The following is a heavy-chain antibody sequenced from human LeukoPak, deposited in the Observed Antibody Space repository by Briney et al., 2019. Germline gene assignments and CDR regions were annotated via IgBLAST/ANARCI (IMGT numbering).Heavy chain of an antibody. CDR1: GGSFSGYY. Sequence: PSETLSLTCAVYGGSFSGYYWSWIRQPPGKGLEWIGEINHSGSTDYNPSLKSRVTISVDMSKNQFSLKLSSVTAADTAVYYCARDPGIAVGWYYFDYWAREPWSPSPQ. V-gene: IGHV4-34*01. CDR2: INHSGST. D-gene: IGHD6-19*01. CDR3: ARDPGIAVGWYYFDY. J-gene: IGHJ4*02.